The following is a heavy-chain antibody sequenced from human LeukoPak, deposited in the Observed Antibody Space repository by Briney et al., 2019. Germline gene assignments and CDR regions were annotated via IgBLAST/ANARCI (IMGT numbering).Heavy chain of an antibody. CDR3: AMNSWNDESLFDY. Sequence: ASVKVSCKASGYTFTGYYMHWVRQAPGQGLEWMGWINPNSGGTNYAQKFQGRVTMTRDTSISTAYVELSRLRSDDTAVYYCAMNSWNDESLFDYWGQGTLVTVSS. V-gene: IGHV1-2*02. CDR1: GYTFTGYY. D-gene: IGHD1-1*01. J-gene: IGHJ4*02. CDR2: INPNSGGT.